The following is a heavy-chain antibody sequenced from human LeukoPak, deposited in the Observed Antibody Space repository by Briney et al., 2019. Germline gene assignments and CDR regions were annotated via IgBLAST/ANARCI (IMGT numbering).Heavy chain of an antibody. CDR3: ARGGYDILTGYHPFDY. J-gene: IGHJ4*02. V-gene: IGHV1-18*04. CDR2: ISAYNGNT. CDR1: GYTFTSYG. D-gene: IGHD3-9*01. Sequence: ASVKVSCKASGYTFTSYGISWVRQAPGQGLEWMGWISAYNGNTNYAQKLQGRVTMTTDTSTSTAYMELRSLRSDDTAVYYCARGGYDILTGYHPFDYRGQGTLVTVSS.